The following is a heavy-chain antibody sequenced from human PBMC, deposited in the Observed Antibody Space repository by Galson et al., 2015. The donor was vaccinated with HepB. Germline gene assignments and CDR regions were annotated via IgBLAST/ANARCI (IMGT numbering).Heavy chain of an antibody. CDR3: ARDGRVDGGKVFDY. CDR1: GGSISSSNYY. V-gene: IGHV4-39*07. CDR2: IYYNGST. J-gene: IGHJ4*02. Sequence: QVQLQESGPGLVKPSQTLSLTCTVSGGSISSSNYYWGWIRQPPGTGLEWIGSIYYNGSTYYNPSLKSRVTISVDTSKNQFSLKLSSVTAADTAVYYCARDGRVDGGKVFDYWGQGTLVTVSS. D-gene: IGHD4-23*01.